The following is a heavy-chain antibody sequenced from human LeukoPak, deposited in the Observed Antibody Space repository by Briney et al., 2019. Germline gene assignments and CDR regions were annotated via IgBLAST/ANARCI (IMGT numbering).Heavy chain of an antibody. CDR1: GFTFSSYA. D-gene: IGHD6-13*01. J-gene: IGHJ5*02. Sequence: GGSLRLSCAASGFTFSSYAMSWVRQAPGQGLEWVSAISGSGGSTYYADSVKGLFTISRENSKNTLYLQRNSLRPEDTPVYYCAKSRGIAAARFDPWGQGTLVTVSS. CDR3: AKSRGIAAARFDP. V-gene: IGHV3-23*01. CDR2: ISGSGGST.